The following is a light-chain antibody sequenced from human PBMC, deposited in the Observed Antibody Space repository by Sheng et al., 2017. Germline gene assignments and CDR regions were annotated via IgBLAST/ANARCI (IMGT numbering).Light chain of an antibody. J-gene: IGLJ1*01. CDR3: SSYAGSNNIHV. CDR2: SND. CDR1: TSNIGSNI. V-gene: IGLV1-44*01. Sequence: QSVLTQPPSTSGTPGQRVTISCSGSTSNIGSNIVNWYQQLPGTAPKLLIYSNDQRPSGVPDRFSGSKSGNTASLTVSGLQAEDEADYYCSSYAGSNNIHVFGSGTKVTVL.